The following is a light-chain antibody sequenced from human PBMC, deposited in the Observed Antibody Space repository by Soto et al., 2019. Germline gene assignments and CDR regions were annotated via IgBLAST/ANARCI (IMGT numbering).Light chain of an antibody. V-gene: IGLV3-9*01. CDR1: NIGSKN. CDR2: RDY. CDR3: QVWDSSTHVV. Sequence: SNELTQPLSVSVALGQTARITCGGNNIGSKNVHWYQQKPGQAPVLVIYRDYNRPSGIPERFSGSNSVNTATLSISRAQAGDEADYYCQVWDSSTHVVFGGGTKLTVL. J-gene: IGLJ2*01.